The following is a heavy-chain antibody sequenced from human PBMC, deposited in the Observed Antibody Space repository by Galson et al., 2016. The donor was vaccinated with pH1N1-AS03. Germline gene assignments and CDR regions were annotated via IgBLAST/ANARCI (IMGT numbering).Heavy chain of an antibody. Sequence: SVKVSCKASGGTFATFAVSWVRQARGQGLEWMAGIIPLSGTTNYAKKFQGRLTITADDSTGTASMELSSLTSDDTAVYYCARGRYRDTSTDFYESAYWGQGTLVTVSS. CDR3: ARGRYRDTSTDFYESAY. J-gene: IGHJ4*02. CDR2: IIPLSGTT. V-gene: IGHV1-69*13. CDR1: GGTFATFA. D-gene: IGHD2/OR15-2a*01.